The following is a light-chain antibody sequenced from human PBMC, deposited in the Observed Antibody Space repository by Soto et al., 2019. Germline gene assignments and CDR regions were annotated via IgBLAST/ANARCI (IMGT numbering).Light chain of an antibody. CDR1: QIIARW. CDR3: LQYNTFPHS. CDR2: DAT. Sequence: DIQMTQSPSTLSASIGDSVTLTCRASQIIARWLAWYQQKPGKAPNLVIYDATKLQSGVPSWFSATASGAEFTLTISGLQAEDFATYYCLQYNTFPHSFGQGTRLEI. V-gene: IGKV1-5*01. J-gene: IGKJ2*03.